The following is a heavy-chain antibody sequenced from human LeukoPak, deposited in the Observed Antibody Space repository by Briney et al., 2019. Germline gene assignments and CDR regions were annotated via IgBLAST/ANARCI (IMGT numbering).Heavy chain of an antibody. Sequence: SETLSLTCTVSGGSISSYYWSWIRQPPGKGLEWIGYIYYSGSTNYNPSLKSRVTISVDTSKNQFSLKLSSVTAADTAVYYCARGRRQLWYYYYYYMDVWGKGTTVTISS. J-gene: IGHJ6*03. CDR2: IYYSGST. V-gene: IGHV4-59*01. CDR1: GGSISSYY. D-gene: IGHD5-18*01. CDR3: ARGRRQLWYYYYYYMDV.